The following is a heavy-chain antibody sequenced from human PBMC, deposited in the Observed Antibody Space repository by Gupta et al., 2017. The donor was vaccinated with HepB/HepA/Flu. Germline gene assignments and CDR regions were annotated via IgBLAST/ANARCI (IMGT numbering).Heavy chain of an antibody. V-gene: IGHV3-30*18. Sequence: QVHLGESGGGVVQLGGSLRLCCAASGFAFSYYGMHCVRQAPGKGLEWVAVISYDANKEYYADSVKGRFTISRDNSKNTLYLQMNSLRGDDSALYYCAKVSAYYYDSGGAGPMDVWGKGTTVTVSS. J-gene: IGHJ6*03. CDR2: ISYDANKE. D-gene: IGHD3-22*01. CDR3: AKVSAYYYDSGGAGPMDV. CDR1: GFAFSYYG.